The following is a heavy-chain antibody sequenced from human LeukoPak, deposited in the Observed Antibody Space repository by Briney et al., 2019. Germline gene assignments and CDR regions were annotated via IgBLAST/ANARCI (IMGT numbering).Heavy chain of an antibody. CDR3: ARQRGYSYEFDY. Sequence: GGSLRLSCAASEFSVGSNYMTWVRQAPGKGLEWVSVIYSGGSTYYADSVKGRFTISRDNSKDTLFLQMNSLRAEDTAVYYCARQRGYSYEFDYWGQGTLVTVSS. V-gene: IGHV3-66*04. CDR1: EFSVGSNY. D-gene: IGHD5-18*01. J-gene: IGHJ4*02. CDR2: IYSGGST.